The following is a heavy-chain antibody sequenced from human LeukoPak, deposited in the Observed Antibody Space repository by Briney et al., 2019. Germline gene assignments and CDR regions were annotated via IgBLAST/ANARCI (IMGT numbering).Heavy chain of an antibody. CDR3: ARHPIRDGYNSRIWFDP. CDR2: ISSSSSYI. CDR1: GFTFSSYS. V-gene: IGHV3-21*01. J-gene: IGHJ5*02. Sequence: PGGSLRLSCAASGFTFSSYSMNWVRQAPGKGLEWVSSISSSSSYIYYADSVKGRFTISRDNAKNSLYLQMNSLRAEDTAVYYCARHPIRDGYNSRIWFDPWGQGTLVTVSS. D-gene: IGHD5-24*01.